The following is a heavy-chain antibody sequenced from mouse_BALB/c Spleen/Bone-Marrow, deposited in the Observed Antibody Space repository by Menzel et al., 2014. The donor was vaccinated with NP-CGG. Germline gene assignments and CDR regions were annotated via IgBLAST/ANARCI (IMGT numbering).Heavy chain of an antibody. D-gene: IGHD1-1*01. J-gene: IGHJ2*01. CDR2: ISSGSSTI. CDR1: GFTFSSFG. CDR3: ARSGSSSGYFDY. Sequence: DVKLVESGGGLVQPGGSRKLSCAASGFTFSSFGMHWVRQAPEKGLEWVAYISSGSSTIYYADTVMGRFTISRDNPKSTLFLQMTSLRSEDTAMYYCARSGSSSGYFDYWGQGTTLTVSS. V-gene: IGHV5-17*02.